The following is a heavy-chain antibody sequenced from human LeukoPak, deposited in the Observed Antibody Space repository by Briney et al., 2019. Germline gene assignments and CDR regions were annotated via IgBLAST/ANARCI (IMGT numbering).Heavy chain of an antibody. D-gene: IGHD3-10*01. J-gene: IGHJ4*02. V-gene: IGHV3-30*02. CDR3: AKRGESDGFYYFDS. CDR2: IWYDGSNK. CDR1: GLTFRNYG. Sequence: PGGSLRLSCAASGLTFRNYGMHWVRQAPGKGLEWVAIIWYDGSNKYYADSVKGRFTISRDNSKNTLYLQMSSLRAEDTAVYYCAKRGESDGFYYFDSWGQGTLVTVSS.